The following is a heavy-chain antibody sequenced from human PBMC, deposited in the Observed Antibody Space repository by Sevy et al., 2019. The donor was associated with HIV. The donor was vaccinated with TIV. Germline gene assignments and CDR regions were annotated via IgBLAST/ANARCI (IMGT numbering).Heavy chain of an antibody. CDR2: ISYAGSHT. V-gene: IGHV3-30-3*01. J-gene: IGHJ4*02. Sequence: GGSLRLSCEGSGFNFGTHAIHWVRQPPGRGLEWVAVISYAGSHTYYADSVKGGFNISRDNSKNTLYLQMNSLRNEDLAIYFCVRDRGHYAFIPSGYWGQGTQVNVSS. D-gene: IGHD4-17*01. CDR3: VRDRGHYAFIPSGY. CDR1: GFNFGTHA.